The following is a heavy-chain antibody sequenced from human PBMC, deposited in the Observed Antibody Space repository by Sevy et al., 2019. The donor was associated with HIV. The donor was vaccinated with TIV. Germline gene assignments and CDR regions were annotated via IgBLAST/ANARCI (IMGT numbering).Heavy chain of an antibody. CDR1: GFALRSYT. V-gene: IGHV3-23*01. D-gene: IGHD2-21*02. CDR2: LSATGGST. J-gene: IGHJ4*02. Sequence: GGSLRLSCGVSGFALRSYTMNWVRLAPGKGLEWVATLSATGGSTYYADSVKGRFTISRDVSKSTLYLQMNSLTAEDTAMFYCAKTLQKLPFHPHYFDYWGQGTLVTVSS. CDR3: AKTLQKLPFHPHYFDY.